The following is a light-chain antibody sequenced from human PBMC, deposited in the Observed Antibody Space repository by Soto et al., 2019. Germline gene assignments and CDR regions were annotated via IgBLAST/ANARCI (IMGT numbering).Light chain of an antibody. CDR1: SSDVGAYNS. CDR3: SSFAGSKYV. Sequence: LTQPPSASGSPGQSVTISCTGTSSDVGAYNSVSWYQQHPGKVPKVMIYEVSKRPSGVPDRFSGSKSGNTASLTVSGLQPEDEADYYCSSFAGSKYVFGTGTKVTVL. V-gene: IGLV2-8*01. J-gene: IGLJ1*01. CDR2: EVS.